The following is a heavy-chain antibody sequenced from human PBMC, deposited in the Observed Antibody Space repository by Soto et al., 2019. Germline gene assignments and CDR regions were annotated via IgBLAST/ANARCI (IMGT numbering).Heavy chain of an antibody. CDR1: GGTFSSYA. J-gene: IGHJ1*01. D-gene: IGHD2-2*01. CDR2: IIPIFGTA. CDR3: AMVGYCSSTSCHRAEYFQH. V-gene: IGHV1-69*13. Sequence: ASVKVSCKASGGTFSSYAISWVRQAPGQGLEWMGGIIPIFGTANYAQKFQGRVTITADESTSTAYMELSSLRSEDTAVYYCAMVGYCSSTSCHRAEYFQHWGQGTLVTVSS.